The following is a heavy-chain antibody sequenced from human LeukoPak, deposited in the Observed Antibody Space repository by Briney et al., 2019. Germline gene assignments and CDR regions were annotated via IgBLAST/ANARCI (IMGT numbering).Heavy chain of an antibody. CDR2: INSDGSGT. J-gene: IGHJ4*02. CDR1: GFTFSSYW. Sequence: PGGSLRLSCAASGFTFSSYWMHWVRQAPGKGLVWISRINSDGSGTSYADSVKGRFTISRDNAKNTLNLQMNSLRAEDTAVYYCARADDGANSWVNYWGQGTLVTVSS. D-gene: IGHD4-23*01. CDR3: ARADDGANSWVNY. V-gene: IGHV3-74*01.